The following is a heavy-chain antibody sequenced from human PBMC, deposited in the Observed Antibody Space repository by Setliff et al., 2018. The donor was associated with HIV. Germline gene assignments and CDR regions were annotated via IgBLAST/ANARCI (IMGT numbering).Heavy chain of an antibody. CDR2: INLNSGGT. CDR1: GYTSTGYY. D-gene: IGHD2-2*02. V-gene: IGHV1-2*06. J-gene: IGHJ4*01. Sequence: GASVKVSCKASGYTSTGYYVNWVRQAPGQGLEWMGRINLNSGGTTYAQRFQGRVTMTWDTSISTAYMELSRLTSDDTAVYYCARSSISEYLLYYWGHGTLVTVSS. CDR3: ARSSISEYLLYY.